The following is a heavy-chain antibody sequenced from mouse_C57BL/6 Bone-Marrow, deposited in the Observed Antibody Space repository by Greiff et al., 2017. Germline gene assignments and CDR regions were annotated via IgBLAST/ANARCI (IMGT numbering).Heavy chain of an antibody. CDR2: IWSGGST. CDR3: ARNWDRYAMDY. Sequence: QVQLKASGPGLVQPSQSLSITCTVSGFSFTSYGVHWVRQSPGKGLEWLGVIWSGGSTDSNAAFISRLSISKANSKCQVFFKMNSLQADDIAIYYCARNWDRYAMDYWGQGTSVTVSS. D-gene: IGHD4-1*01. V-gene: IGHV2-2*01. J-gene: IGHJ4*01. CDR1: GFSFTSYG.